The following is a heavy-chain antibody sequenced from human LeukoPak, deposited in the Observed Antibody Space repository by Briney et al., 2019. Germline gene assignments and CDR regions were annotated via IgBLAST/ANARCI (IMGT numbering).Heavy chain of an antibody. CDR1: GFTFSSYA. CDR2: ISGSGGST. CDR3: AKAPVAGYGTIFDY. Sequence: GGSLRLSCAASGFTFSSYAMSWVRQAPGKGLEWVSAISGSGGSTYYADSVKGRFTISRDNSKDTLYLQMNSLRAEDTAVYYCAKAPVAGYGTIFDYWGQGTLVTVSS. J-gene: IGHJ4*02. D-gene: IGHD6-19*01. V-gene: IGHV3-23*01.